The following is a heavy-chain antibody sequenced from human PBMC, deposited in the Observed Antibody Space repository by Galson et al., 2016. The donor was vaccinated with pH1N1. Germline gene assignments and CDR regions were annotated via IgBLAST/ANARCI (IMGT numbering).Heavy chain of an antibody. CDR3: ARGGGTYYQTYWYFNL. V-gene: IGHV1-69*05. J-gene: IGHJ2*01. D-gene: IGHD3-22*01. Sequence: SVKVSCKASGYTFTSYGINWVRQAPGQGLEWMGGIMPIFDKPTYAQKFQGRVTITTDKSTSTTYMVLSSLRSEDTAVYYCARGGGTYYQTYWYFNLWGRGTLVTVSS. CDR1: GYTFTSYG. CDR2: IMPIFDKP.